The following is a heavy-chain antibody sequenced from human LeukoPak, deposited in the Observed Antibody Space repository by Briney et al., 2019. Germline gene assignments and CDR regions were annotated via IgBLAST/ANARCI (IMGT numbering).Heavy chain of an antibody. CDR3: ARNHYYNSGSYSY. D-gene: IGHD3-10*01. CDR2: IKQDGSEK. J-gene: IGHJ4*02. V-gene: IGHV3-7*02. Sequence: GGSLRLSCAASGFTFSNYWMSWVRQAPGKGLEWVASIKQDGSEKYYVDSVKGRFTISRDNAKNSLYLQMNSLRDEDTAVYYCARNHYYNSGSYSYWGQGTLVTVSP. CDR1: GFTFSNYW.